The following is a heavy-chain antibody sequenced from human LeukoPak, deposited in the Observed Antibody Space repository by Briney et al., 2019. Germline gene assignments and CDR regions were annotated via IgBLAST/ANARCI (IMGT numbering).Heavy chain of an antibody. CDR3: AKGLYFGSGRYYFDS. CDR2: VSGGGTST. V-gene: IGHV3-23*01. Sequence: QPGGSLRLSCAASGFTFSSYAMSWVRQSPGTGLGWVSVVSGGGTSTNYGASVKGRFTTSRDNSKNTLYLQMDSLRVEDTAVYFCAKGLYFGSGRYYFDSWGQETLVTVSS. J-gene: IGHJ4*02. CDR1: GFTFSSYA. D-gene: IGHD3-10*01.